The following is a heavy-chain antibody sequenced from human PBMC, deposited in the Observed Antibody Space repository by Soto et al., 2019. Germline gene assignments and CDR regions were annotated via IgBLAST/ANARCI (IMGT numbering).Heavy chain of an antibody. CDR2: IYSSGNT. CDR1: GDSTDSGAYY. CDR3: ARRYGYSFDY. J-gene: IGHJ4*02. Sequence: TSETLSLTCTVSGDSTDSGAYYWSWIRQHPGKGLEWIGYIYSSGNTFYNPSLRSRVTISVDTSKNQFSLKLDSVTAADTAVYYCARRYGYSFDYWGQGTLVTVSS. D-gene: IGHD5-18*01. V-gene: IGHV4-31*03.